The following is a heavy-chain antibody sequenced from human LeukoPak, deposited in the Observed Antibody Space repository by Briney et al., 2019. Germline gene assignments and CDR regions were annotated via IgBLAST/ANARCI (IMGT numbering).Heavy chain of an antibody. Sequence: ASVKVSCKVSGYTLTELSMHWVRQAPGQGLEWMGRINPNSGGTNYAQKFQGRVTMTRDTSISTAYMELNSLRSDDTAVYYCTRKEAVAGSFDYWGQGTLVTVSS. CDR3: TRKEAVAGSFDY. D-gene: IGHD6-19*01. CDR1: GYTLTELS. V-gene: IGHV1-2*06. CDR2: INPNSGGT. J-gene: IGHJ4*02.